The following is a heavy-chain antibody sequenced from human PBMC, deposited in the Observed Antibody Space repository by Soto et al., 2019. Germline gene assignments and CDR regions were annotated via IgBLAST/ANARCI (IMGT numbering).Heavy chain of an antibody. V-gene: IGHV4-34*01. Sequence: SETLSLTCAVYGGSVNGYYWNWIRQPPGKGLEWIGEINHTGGTHYNPSLKSRVTMSVDTSKNQFSLRLSSVTAAETAIYYCETSIKVLGLLIPPFDTWGQGTQVTVSS. D-gene: IGHD2-21*01. J-gene: IGHJ5*02. CDR1: GGSVNGYY. CDR3: ETSIKVLGLLIPPFDT. CDR2: INHTGGT.